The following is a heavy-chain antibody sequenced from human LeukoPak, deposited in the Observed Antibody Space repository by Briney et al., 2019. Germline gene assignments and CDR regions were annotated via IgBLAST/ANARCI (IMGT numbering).Heavy chain of an antibody. Sequence: ASVKVSCKSSVYTYTNYYMHGVRQAPGQGLEWMGIINPSGGSTSYAQKFQGRVTMTRDTSTSTVYMELSSLRSEDTAVYYCARGVGATDYFDYWGQGTLVTVSS. CDR1: VYTYTNYY. CDR2: INPSGGST. D-gene: IGHD1-26*01. J-gene: IGHJ4*02. V-gene: IGHV1-46*01. CDR3: ARGVGATDYFDY.